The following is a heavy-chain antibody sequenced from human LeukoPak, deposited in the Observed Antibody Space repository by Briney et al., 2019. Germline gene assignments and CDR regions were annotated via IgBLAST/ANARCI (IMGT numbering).Heavy chain of an antibody. J-gene: IGHJ4*02. D-gene: IGHD2-15*01. Sequence: PSETLSLTCAVSGYSISSGYYWGWIRQPPGKGLEWIGSIYHSGSTYYNPSLKSRVTISVDTSKNQFSLKLSSATAADTAVYYCARDDVGYCSGGSCQGFDYWGQGTLVTVSS. CDR2: IYHSGST. CDR3: ARDDVGYCSGGSCQGFDY. CDR1: GYSISSGYY. V-gene: IGHV4-38-2*02.